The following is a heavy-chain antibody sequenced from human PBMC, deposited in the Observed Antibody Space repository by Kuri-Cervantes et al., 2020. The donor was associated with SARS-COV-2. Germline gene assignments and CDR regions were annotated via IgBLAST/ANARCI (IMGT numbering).Heavy chain of an antibody. CDR1: GFTFSGHW. J-gene: IGHJ4*02. CDR3: VRDGDHWNFDY. Sequence: ETLSLTCAASGFTFSGHWIHWVRQAPGKGLVWVSRINPNGSYTNNADSVKGRFTLSRDNAKNMLFLQMNSLRAEDTAVYYCVRDGDHWNFDYWGQGTLVT. D-gene: IGHD1-1*01. V-gene: IGHV3-74*01. CDR2: INPNGSYT.